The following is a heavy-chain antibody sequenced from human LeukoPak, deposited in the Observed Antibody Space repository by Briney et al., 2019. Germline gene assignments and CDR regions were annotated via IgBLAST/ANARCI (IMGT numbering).Heavy chain of an antibody. J-gene: IGHJ3*02. CDR1: GGSISSYY. CDR3: ARVSAYSYGSGAFDI. D-gene: IGHD5-18*01. Sequence: SETLSLTCTVSGGSISSYYWSWIRQPAGKGLEWIGRIYTSGSTNYNPSLKSRVTISVDTSKNQFSLNPSSVTAADTAVYYCARVSAYSYGSGAFDIWGQGTMVTVSS. V-gene: IGHV4-4*07. CDR2: IYTSGST.